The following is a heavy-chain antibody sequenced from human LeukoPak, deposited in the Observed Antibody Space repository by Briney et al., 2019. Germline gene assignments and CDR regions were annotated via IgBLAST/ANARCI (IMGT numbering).Heavy chain of an antibody. D-gene: IGHD3-10*01. CDR1: GYTFTSYY. V-gene: IGHV1-46*01. CDR2: INPSGGST. J-gene: IGHJ4*02. CDR3: ARDFMVRGVIDY. Sequence: ASVKVSCKASGYTFTSYYMHWVRQAPGQGLEWMGIINPSGGSTSYAQKFQGRVTMTRDMSTSTVYVELSSLRSEDTAVYYCARDFMVRGVIDYWGQGTLVTVSS.